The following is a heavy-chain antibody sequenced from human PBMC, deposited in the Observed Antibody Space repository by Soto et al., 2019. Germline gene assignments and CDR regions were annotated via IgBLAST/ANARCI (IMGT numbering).Heavy chain of an antibody. CDR1: GGSISSGDHY. D-gene: IGHD3-22*01. J-gene: IGHJ5*02. Sequence: SETLSLTCTVSGGSISSGDHYWNWIRQPPGKGLEWIGYIYYSGSTYYNPSLKSRVTMSVDTTENQFSLKLSSVTAADTAVYYCASDTGDYSDSSRSLNHWGQGILVTVSA. CDR3: ASDTGDYSDSSRSLNH. CDR2: IYYSGST. V-gene: IGHV4-30-4*01.